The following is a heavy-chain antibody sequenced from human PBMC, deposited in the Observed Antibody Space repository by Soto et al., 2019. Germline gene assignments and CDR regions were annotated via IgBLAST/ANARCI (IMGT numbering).Heavy chain of an antibody. Sequence: PSETLSVTCTVSVGSISISSYYWGGIRQPPGKGLEWIGSVYYSGSTYYNPSLKSRVTISVDTSKNQFSLKLSSVTAADTAVYYCARDQHRYYYDSSGYFDYWGQGTLVTVSS. V-gene: IGHV4-39*02. CDR1: VGSISISSYY. CDR3: ARDQHRYYYDSSGYFDY. J-gene: IGHJ4*02. D-gene: IGHD3-22*01. CDR2: VYYSGST.